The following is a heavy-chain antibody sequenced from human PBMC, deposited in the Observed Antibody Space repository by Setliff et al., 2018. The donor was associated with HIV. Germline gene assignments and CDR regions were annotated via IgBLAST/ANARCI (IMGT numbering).Heavy chain of an antibody. Sequence: ASVKVSCKAPGGTFSGYAFSWVRQAPGQGFEWMGGSIPVFGTVNYAQKFLGRATITADESTNTSYMELTSLRSEDTAVYFCVRDSHCSGPSCYSGGQFFDYWGQGTLVTVSS. J-gene: IGHJ4*02. D-gene: IGHD2-15*01. CDR2: SIPVFGTV. CDR1: GGTFSGYA. V-gene: IGHV1-69*13. CDR3: VRDSHCSGPSCYSGGQFFDY.